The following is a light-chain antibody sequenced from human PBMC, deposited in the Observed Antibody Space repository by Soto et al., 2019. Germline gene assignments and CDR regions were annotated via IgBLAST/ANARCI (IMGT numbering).Light chain of an antibody. CDR2: GAS. CDR3: QQYGTPRSVT. V-gene: IGKV3-20*01. J-gene: IGKJ5*01. CDR1: QSVSNIY. Sequence: DIVLTQSPGTLSLSPGERATLSCRASQSVSNIYIAWYQQKPGQAPRVLIYGASTRANGIPARFSGSGSGTELTLTISSLDPEDFAVYYCQQYGTPRSVTFGQGTRLEIK.